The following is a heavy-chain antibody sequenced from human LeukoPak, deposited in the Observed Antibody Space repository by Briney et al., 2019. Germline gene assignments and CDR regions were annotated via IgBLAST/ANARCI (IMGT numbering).Heavy chain of an antibody. CDR1: GYTFTGYY. CDR3: AREGYYDSGSYYIV. CDR2: INPNSCGT. J-gene: IGHJ4*02. Sequence: ASVKVSCKASGYTFTGYYIHWVRQAPGQGLEWMGWINPNSCGTKYAQKFQGRVTMTRDTSITTAYMELSRLRSDDTALYYCAREGYYDSGSYYIVWGQGTLVTVSS. D-gene: IGHD3-10*01. V-gene: IGHV1-2*02.